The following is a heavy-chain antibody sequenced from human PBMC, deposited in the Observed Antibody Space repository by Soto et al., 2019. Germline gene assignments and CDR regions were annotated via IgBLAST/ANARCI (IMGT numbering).Heavy chain of an antibody. CDR1: GGSISSYY. CDR3: ASSGYGGSNDY. D-gene: IGHD5-12*01. V-gene: IGHV4-59*01. J-gene: IGHJ4*02. CDR2: IYYSGST. Sequence: QVQLQESGPGLVKPSETLSLTCTVSGGSISSYYWSWIRQPPGKGLEWIGYIYYSGSTKYNPSLKSRVPITGDTSKNQFSLKLSSLTAADTAVYYLASSGYGGSNDYWGQGTLVTVSS.